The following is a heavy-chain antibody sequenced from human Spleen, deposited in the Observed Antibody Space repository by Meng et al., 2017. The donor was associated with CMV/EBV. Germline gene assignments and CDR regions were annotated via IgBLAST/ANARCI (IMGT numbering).Heavy chain of an antibody. CDR3: ARGIVVVPAALYYFDY. CDR2: IYYSAST. CDR1: GSISSGGYY. J-gene: IGHJ4*02. V-gene: IGHV4-31*02. D-gene: IGHD2-2*01. Sequence: GSISSGGYYWSWLRQHPGKGLEWIGYIYYSASTYYNPSLKSRVTISVDTSKNQFSLKLSSVTAADTAVYYCARGIVVVPAALYYFDYWGQGTLVTVSS.